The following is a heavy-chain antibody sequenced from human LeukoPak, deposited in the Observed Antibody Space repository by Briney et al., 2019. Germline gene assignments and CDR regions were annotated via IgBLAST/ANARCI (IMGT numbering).Heavy chain of an antibody. D-gene: IGHD3-3*01. V-gene: IGHV4-4*07. Sequence: PSETLSLTCTVSGGSISSYYWSWIRQPAGKGLEWIGRIYTSGSTNYNPSLKSRVTMSVDTSKYQFSLKLSSVTAADTAVYYCARGPYYDFWSGPYYYYYYMDVWGKGTTVTVSS. CDR3: ARGPYYDFWSGPYYYYYYMDV. J-gene: IGHJ6*03. CDR2: IYTSGST. CDR1: GGSISSYY.